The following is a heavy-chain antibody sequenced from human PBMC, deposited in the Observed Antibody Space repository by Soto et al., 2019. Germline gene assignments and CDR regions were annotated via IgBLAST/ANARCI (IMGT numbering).Heavy chain of an antibody. V-gene: IGHV4-31*01. CDR2: IYYRGTT. J-gene: IGHJ4*02. CDR3: ARAPESHYFDY. CDR1: GASITSSGYY. Sequence: QVQLQESGPGLVKPSQTLSLTCTLSGASITSSGYYWSWIRLHPGEGLEWIGYIYYRGTTYYNPSLTSXXTXSXXTSKKEFSLTLTSVTAADTAVYYCARAPESHYFDYWGRGILVTVTS.